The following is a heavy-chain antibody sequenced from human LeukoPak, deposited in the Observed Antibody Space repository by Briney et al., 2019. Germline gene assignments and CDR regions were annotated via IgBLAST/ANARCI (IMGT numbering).Heavy chain of an antibody. Sequence: GGSHRLSCEASGFSFSDAWMSWVRQAPGKGLEWVGRIKSSGDGGTTDYTAPVKGRFTISRDDSRNTVFLQMNTLKTEDTAVYYCTTDGGYWGQGTLVTVSS. CDR2: IKSSGDGGTT. CDR1: GFSFSDAW. CDR3: TTDGGY. J-gene: IGHJ4*02. V-gene: IGHV3-15*01. D-gene: IGHD2-15*01.